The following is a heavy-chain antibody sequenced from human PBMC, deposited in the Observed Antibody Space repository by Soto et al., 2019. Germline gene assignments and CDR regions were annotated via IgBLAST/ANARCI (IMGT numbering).Heavy chain of an antibody. CDR1: GCTSTNYY. Sequence: GASVKVSCTASGCTSTNYYMHWVRQAPGQGLEWMGMINHSGDSATYAQKFRGRITMTRDTCTSTVYLDLSSLRSEDTAVYYCAGYYYHNIGPFDPWG. V-gene: IGHV1-46*01. J-gene: IGHJ5*02. CDR2: INHSGDSA. D-gene: IGHD3-22*01. CDR3: AGYYYHNIGPFDP.